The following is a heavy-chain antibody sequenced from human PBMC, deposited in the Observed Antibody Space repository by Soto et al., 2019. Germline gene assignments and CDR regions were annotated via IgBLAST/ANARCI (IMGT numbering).Heavy chain of an antibody. CDR1: GFPFSTYV. CDR2: ISSGSNSI. CDR3: ARVKYAGSYPPHDY. J-gene: IGHJ4*02. D-gene: IGHD1-26*01. V-gene: IGHV3-48*02. Sequence: GGSLRLSCAASGFPFSTYVMNWVRQAPGKGLEWVSYISSGSNSIYYADSLKGRLTSSRDNAKNSLFLQMNSLRDEDTAVYFFARVKYAGSYPPHDYWGQGALVTVS.